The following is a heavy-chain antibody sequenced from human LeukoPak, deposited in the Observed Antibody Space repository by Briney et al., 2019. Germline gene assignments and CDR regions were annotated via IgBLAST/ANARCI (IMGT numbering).Heavy chain of an antibody. J-gene: IGHJ6*02. D-gene: IGHD2-15*01. CDR3: ARDRYCSGGSRYSLGGLVPGSSNSYGMDV. CDR1: GFTVSSNS. CDR2: IYTGGSR. V-gene: IGHV3-53*04. Sequence: GGSLRLSCAASGFTVSSNSMTWVRQAPGKGLEWISVIYTGGSRYYADSVKGRFTISRHDSQNTLYLQMDSLQAEDTAVYYCARDRYCSGGSRYSLGGLVPGSSNSYGMDVWGQGTTVTVSS.